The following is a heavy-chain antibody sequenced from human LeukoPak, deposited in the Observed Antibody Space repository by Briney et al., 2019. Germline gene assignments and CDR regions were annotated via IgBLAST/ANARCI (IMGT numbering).Heavy chain of an antibody. CDR2: IWYDGSNK. D-gene: IGHD5-12*01. Sequence: PGGSLRLSCAASGFTFNNYGMHWVRKAPGKGLEWVAVIWYDGSNKYYADSVKGRFTISRDNSKNTLYLQMNSLRAEDTAVYYCAKAGYSGNFVYWGQGTLVTVSS. CDR3: AKAGYSGNFVY. V-gene: IGHV3-33*06. J-gene: IGHJ4*02. CDR1: GFTFNNYG.